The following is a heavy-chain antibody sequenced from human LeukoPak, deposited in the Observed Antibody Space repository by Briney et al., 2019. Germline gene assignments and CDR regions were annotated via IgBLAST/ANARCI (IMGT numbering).Heavy chain of an antibody. CDR1: GDSIRNIH. CDR3: ARTDDYYVRSGFFLYFFYH. CDR2: IRHGGGT. V-gene: IGHV4-59*01. J-gene: IGHJ4*02. Sequence: KPSETLSLTCTVSGDSIRNIHWSWLPQRPRKGPERFGFIRHGGGTHYTPSINSPLALAVATSKNQFSLKLPSVTAADTAVYYCARTDDYYVRSGFFLYFFYHWGPGDPCSVSP. D-gene: IGHD3-22*01.